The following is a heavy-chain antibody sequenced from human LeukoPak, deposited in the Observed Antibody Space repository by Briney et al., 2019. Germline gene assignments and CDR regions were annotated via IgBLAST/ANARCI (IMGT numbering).Heavy chain of an antibody. CDR3: ALGVAGRFAF. CDR1: GYSFTTYW. Sequence: GESLKISCKASGYSFTTYWIGWVRQMPGKGLEWMGSIYPGDSDTTYDPSFQGQVTISADKSISTAHLQWNSLKASDTAMYYCALGVAGRFAFWGQGTLVTVSS. CDR2: IYPGDSDT. V-gene: IGHV5-51*01. D-gene: IGHD6-19*01. J-gene: IGHJ4*02.